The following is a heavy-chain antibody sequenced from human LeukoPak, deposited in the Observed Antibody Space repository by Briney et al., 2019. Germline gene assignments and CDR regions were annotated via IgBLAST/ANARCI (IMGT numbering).Heavy chain of an antibody. D-gene: IGHD2-21*02. J-gene: IGHJ4*02. CDR2: ISVSSTYK. CDR3: ARERAYSGGDCSSE. Sequence: PGGSLRLSCAASGFTFNDYTMIWVRQIPGKGLEWVSSISVSSTYKYYADSVKGRFTISRDNADNSVYLQMNSLRAEDTAVYYCARERAYSGGDCSSEWGQGTLVTVSS. V-gene: IGHV3-21*01. CDR1: GFTFNDYT.